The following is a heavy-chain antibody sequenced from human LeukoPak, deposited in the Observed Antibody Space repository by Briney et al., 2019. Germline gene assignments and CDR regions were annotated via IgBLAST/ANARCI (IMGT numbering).Heavy chain of an antibody. D-gene: IGHD5-18*01. CDR2: ISAYNGNT. CDR3: AREGWSGYSYGYDY. V-gene: IGHV1-18*01. J-gene: IGHJ4*02. Sequence: GASVKVSCKASGYTFITYDISWVRQAPGQGLEWMGWISAYNGNTNYAQKLQDRVTMTTDTSTSTAYMELRSLRSDDTAVYYCAREGWSGYSYGYDYWGQGTLVTVSS. CDR1: GYTFITYD.